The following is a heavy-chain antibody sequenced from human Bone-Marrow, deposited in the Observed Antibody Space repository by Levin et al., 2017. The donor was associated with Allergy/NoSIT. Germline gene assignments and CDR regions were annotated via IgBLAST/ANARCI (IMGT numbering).Heavy chain of an antibody. J-gene: IGHJ6*02. Sequence: GGSLRLSCAASGFTVSINYVSWVRQAPGRGLEWVSFIYSDGSTYYADSVKGRFTISRDNSKNTLYLQMNSLRAEDTAVYYCAASNYIYYGVDVWGQGTTVTVSS. CDR1: GFTVSINY. CDR3: AASNYIYYGVDV. CDR2: IYSDGST. V-gene: IGHV3-53*01. D-gene: IGHD4-11*01.